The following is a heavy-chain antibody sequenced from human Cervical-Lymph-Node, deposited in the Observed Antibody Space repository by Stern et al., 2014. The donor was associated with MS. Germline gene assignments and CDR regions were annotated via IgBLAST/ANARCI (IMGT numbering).Heavy chain of an antibody. D-gene: IGHD3-10*01. CDR2: IYPGDSDT. CDR3: ARRDGSFDF. CDR1: GYSFTSYW. V-gene: IGHV5-51*03. Sequence: VQLGQSGAEVKKPGESLKISCKGSGYSFTSYWIAWVRQMPGKGLDYMGIIYPGDSDTRYSPSFQGQVTISADKSTSTAYLQWTNLKASDTAMYYCARRDGSFDFWGQGTLVTVSS. J-gene: IGHJ4*02.